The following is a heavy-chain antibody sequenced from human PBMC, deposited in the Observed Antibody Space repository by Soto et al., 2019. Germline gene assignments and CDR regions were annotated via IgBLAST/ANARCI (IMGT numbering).Heavy chain of an antibody. CDR2: IYYSGST. D-gene: IGHD3-3*01. V-gene: IGHV4-31*03. CDR3: ARWWSGSRQGFDP. J-gene: IGHJ5*02. CDR1: GGSISSGDYY. Sequence: QVQLQESGPGLVKPSQTLSLTCTVSGGSISSGDYYWSWIRQHPGKGLEWIGYIYYSGSTYYNPSLKSRVTILVEPSKNQFSLKLSSVTAAETAVYYCARWWSGSRQGFDPWGQGTLVTVSS.